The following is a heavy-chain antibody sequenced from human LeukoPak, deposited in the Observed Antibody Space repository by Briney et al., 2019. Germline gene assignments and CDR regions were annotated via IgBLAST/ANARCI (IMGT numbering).Heavy chain of an antibody. Sequence: ASVRVACKASGYTFGSYDINWVRKATGQGLEWKGWMNPGSGNTGYAQRFQGRVTMTRDTSTNTAYMELSGLRSEDTAIYYCARLSETAAYYYTSGYYFLGYWGQGTLVTVDS. J-gene: IGHJ4*02. CDR3: ARLSETAAYYYTSGYYFLGY. V-gene: IGHV1-8*02. D-gene: IGHD3-22*01. CDR1: GYTFGSYD. CDR2: MNPGSGNT.